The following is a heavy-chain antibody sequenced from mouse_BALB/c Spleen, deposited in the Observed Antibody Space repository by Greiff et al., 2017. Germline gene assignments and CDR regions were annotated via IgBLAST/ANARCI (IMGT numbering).Heavy chain of an antibody. V-gene: IGHV5-6-5*01. CDR3: ARGYYRYEGGYFDY. CDR1: GFTFSSYA. CDR2: ISSGGST. D-gene: IGHD2-14*01. J-gene: IGHJ2*01. Sequence: EVKLMESGGGLVKPGGSLKLSCAASGFTFSSYAMSWVRQTPEKRLEWVASISSGGSTYYPDSVKGRFTISRDNARNILYLQMSSLRSEDTAMYYCARGYYRYEGGYFDYWGQVTTLTVSS.